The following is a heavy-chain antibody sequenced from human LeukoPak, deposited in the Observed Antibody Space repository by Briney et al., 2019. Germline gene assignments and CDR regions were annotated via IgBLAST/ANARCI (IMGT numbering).Heavy chain of an antibody. D-gene: IGHD5-24*01. Sequence: SETLSLTCAVSGGSISSGGYSWSWIRQPPGKGLEWIGYIYHSGSTNYNPSLKSRVTISVDTSKNQFSLKLNSVTAADTAVYYCARHTAEKYNWFDRWGQGTLVTVSS. CDR3: ARHTAEKYNWFDR. CDR2: IYHSGST. J-gene: IGHJ5*02. CDR1: GGSISSGGYS. V-gene: IGHV4-30-2*01.